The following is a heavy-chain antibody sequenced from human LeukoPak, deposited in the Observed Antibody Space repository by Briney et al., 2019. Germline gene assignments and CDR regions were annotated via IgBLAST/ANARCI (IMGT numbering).Heavy chain of an antibody. Sequence: GGSLRLSCAASGFTLSDHYMDWVRQAPGKGLEWVGRTRNRANSYTTDYAASVKGRFTISRDDLKSSLYLQMNSLRVEDTAVYYCVRDWRPHLEWLLDNWLDTWGQGTLVTVSS. CDR1: GFTLSDHY. CDR3: VRDWRPHLEWLLDNWLDT. J-gene: IGHJ5*02. V-gene: IGHV3-72*01. D-gene: IGHD3-3*01. CDR2: TRNRANSYTT.